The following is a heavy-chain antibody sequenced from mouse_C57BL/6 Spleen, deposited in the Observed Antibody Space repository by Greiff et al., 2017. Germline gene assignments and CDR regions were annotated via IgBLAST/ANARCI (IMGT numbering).Heavy chain of an antibody. CDR3: ASQTAQAEAMDY. CDR1: GYTFTSYW. CDR2: IDPSDSYT. Sequence: QVQLQQPGAELVMPGASVKLSCKASGYTFTSYWMHWVKQRPGQGLEWIGEIDPSDSYTNYNQKFKGKSTLTVDKSSSTAYMQLSSLTSADSAVYYCASQTAQAEAMDYWGQGTSVTVSS. D-gene: IGHD3-2*02. J-gene: IGHJ4*01. V-gene: IGHV1-69*01.